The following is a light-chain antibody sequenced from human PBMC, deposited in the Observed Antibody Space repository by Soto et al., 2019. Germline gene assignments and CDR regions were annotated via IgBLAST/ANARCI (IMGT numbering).Light chain of an antibody. Sequence: DIQMTQSPSTLSASVGDRVTITCRASQSIDIWLAWYQQKSGKAPKLLMYDASTLERGVSSRFSGSGSGTEFTLTISSLQPDDLATYDCQHYNTPSPAFGQGTKVDIK. V-gene: IGKV1-5*01. CDR1: QSIDIW. CDR3: QHYNTPSPA. CDR2: DAS. J-gene: IGKJ1*01.